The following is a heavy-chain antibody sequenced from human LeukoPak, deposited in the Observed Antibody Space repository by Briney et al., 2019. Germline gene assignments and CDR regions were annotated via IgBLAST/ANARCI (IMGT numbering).Heavy chain of an antibody. CDR2: IKEDGSEK. D-gene: IGHD3-3*01. CDR3: ARDRSGTSGVISLLDY. V-gene: IGHV3-7*01. CDR1: GFTFSTYW. J-gene: IGHJ4*02. Sequence: GGSLRLSCAASGFTFSTYWMSWVRRAPGKGLEWVAYIKEDGSEKYYVDSVKSRFTISRDNAKNSLFLQLSSLTAEDTAVYYCARDRSGTSGVISLLDYWGQGTLVTVSS.